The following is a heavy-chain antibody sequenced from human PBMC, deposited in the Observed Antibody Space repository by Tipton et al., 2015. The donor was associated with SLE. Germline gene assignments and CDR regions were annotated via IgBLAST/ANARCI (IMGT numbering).Heavy chain of an antibody. Sequence: QLVQSGAEVKKPGASVKVSCKASGYTFTSYAMHWVRQDPGQRLEWMGWINAGNGNTKYSQKLQGRVTMTTDTSTSTAYMELRSLRSDDTAVYYCARDPGFIVGATYYGMDVWGQGTTVTVSS. CDR3: ARDPGFIVGATYYGMDV. D-gene: IGHD1-26*01. CDR1: GYTFTSYA. CDR2: INAGNGNT. J-gene: IGHJ6*02. V-gene: IGHV1-3*01.